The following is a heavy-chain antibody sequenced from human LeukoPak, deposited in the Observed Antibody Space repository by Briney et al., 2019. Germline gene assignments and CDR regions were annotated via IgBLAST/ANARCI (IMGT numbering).Heavy chain of an antibody. D-gene: IGHD2-21*01. V-gene: IGHV4-59*01. Sequence: SETLSLTCTVSGDSISRYYWSWIRQSPGKGLEWLGYIYYSGSANYNPSLRNRVTISVDTSKSQFSLNLTSVTAADTAIYYCAREGVEMTTAYYFDFWGQGILVTVSS. CDR1: GDSISRYY. CDR2: IYYSGSA. J-gene: IGHJ4*02. CDR3: AREGVEMTTAYYFDF.